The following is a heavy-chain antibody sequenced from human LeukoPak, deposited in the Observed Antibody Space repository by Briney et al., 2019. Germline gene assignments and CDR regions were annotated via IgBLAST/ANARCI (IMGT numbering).Heavy chain of an antibody. V-gene: IGHV1-46*01. CDR1: GYTFTSYY. D-gene: IGHD3-22*01. CDR3: ARSIVVVMRSLGDAFDI. Sequence: ASVKVSCKASGYTFTSYYMHWVRQAPGQGLEWMGIINPSGGSTSYAQKFQGRVTITADKSTSTAYMELSSLRSEDTAVYYCARSIVVVMRSLGDAFDIWGQGTMVTVSS. J-gene: IGHJ3*02. CDR2: INPSGGST.